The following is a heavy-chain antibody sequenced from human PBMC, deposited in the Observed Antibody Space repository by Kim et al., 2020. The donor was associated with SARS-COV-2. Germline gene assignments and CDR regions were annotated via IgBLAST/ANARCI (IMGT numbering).Heavy chain of an antibody. Sequence: GESLKISCKGSGYSFTSYWISWVRQMPGKGLEWMGRIDPSDSYTNYSPSFQGHVTISADKSISTAYLQWSSLKASDTAMYYCARLRPPQYSSSWYDPLLYYYYGMDVWGQGTTVTVSS. CDR2: IDPSDSYT. D-gene: IGHD6-13*01. J-gene: IGHJ6*02. CDR3: ARLRPPQYSSSWYDPLLYYYYGMDV. V-gene: IGHV5-10-1*01. CDR1: GYSFTSYW.